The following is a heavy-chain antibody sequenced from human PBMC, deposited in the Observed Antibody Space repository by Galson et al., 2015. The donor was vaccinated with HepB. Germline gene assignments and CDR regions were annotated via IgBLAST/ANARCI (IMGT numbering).Heavy chain of an antibody. Sequence: SLRLSCAASGFTFSYYGMHWVRQAPGKGLEWVAVIWYDGSNKYYADSVKGRFTISRDNSKNTLYLQMNSLRAEDTAVYYCARDCKGKYCSTTDCYTMCYWGQGTLVTVSS. CDR2: IWYDGSNK. J-gene: IGHJ4*02. V-gene: IGHV3-33*01. D-gene: IGHD2-2*02. CDR1: GFTFSYYG. CDR3: ARDCKGKYCSTTDCYTMCY.